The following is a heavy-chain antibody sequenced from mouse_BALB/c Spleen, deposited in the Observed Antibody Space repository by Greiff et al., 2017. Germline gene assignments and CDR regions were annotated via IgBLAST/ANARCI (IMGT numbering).Heavy chain of an antibody. Sequence: QVTLKESGPGILQPSQTLSLTCSFSGFSLSTSGMGVSWIRQPSGKGLEWLAHIYWDDDKRYNPSLKSRLTISKDTSSNQVFLKITSVDTADTATYYCAPIYYGNLYAMDYWGQGTSVTVSS. CDR1: GFSLSTSGMG. V-gene: IGHV8-12*01. CDR2: IYWDDDK. D-gene: IGHD2-1*01. CDR3: APIYYGNLYAMDY. J-gene: IGHJ4*01.